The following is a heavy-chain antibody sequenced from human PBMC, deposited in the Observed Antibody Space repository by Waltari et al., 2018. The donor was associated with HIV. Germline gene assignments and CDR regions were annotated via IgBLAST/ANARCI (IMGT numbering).Heavy chain of an antibody. D-gene: IGHD4-4*01. Sequence: QVQLVESGGGVVQPGGSLGLFCAASGFTFTNYGINWVRQAPGKGLEWVAVIWYDGSKTYYEGSVKGRFTISRDTSKNTVYLQMSSLRAEDTALYYCARDQEFMTTVTPLAYWGQGTPVTVSS. CDR1: GFTFTNYG. J-gene: IGHJ4*02. CDR2: IWYDGSKT. V-gene: IGHV3-33*01. CDR3: ARDQEFMTTVTPLAY.